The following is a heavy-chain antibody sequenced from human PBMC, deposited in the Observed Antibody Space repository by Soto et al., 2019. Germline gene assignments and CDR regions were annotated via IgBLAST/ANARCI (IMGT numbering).Heavy chain of an antibody. Sequence: GGSLRLSCAASGFTFNDHSMHWVRQAPGKGLEWVSGISWNGGSRGYADSVQGRFTISRDNAKNSLYLQMNSLKPEDTALYYCAKDLRSTAWYSISFFDYWGQGALVTVSS. CDR1: GFTFNDHS. V-gene: IGHV3-9*01. D-gene: IGHD6-13*01. CDR2: ISWNGGSR. CDR3: AKDLRSTAWYSISFFDY. J-gene: IGHJ4*02.